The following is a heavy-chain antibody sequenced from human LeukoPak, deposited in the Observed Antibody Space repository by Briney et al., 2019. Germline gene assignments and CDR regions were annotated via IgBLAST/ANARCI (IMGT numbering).Heavy chain of an antibody. CDR2: ISSSGGNT. J-gene: IGHJ4*02. Sequence: GGSLRLSCAASGFTFSTYAMTWVRQPPGKGLEWVSRISSSGGNTYYADSMKGRFTISRDNSKNTLYLQLNSLGVDDTAVYYCAKTYYYDSSGYYSFPYWGQGTLVTVSS. CDR3: AKTYYYDSSGYYSFPY. CDR1: GFTFSTYA. D-gene: IGHD3-22*01. V-gene: IGHV3-23*01.